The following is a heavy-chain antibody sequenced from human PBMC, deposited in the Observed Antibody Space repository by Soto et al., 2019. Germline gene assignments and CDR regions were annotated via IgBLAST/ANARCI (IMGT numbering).Heavy chain of an antibody. CDR3: AKGATWIQLWLAPGSD. Sequence: QVQLVESGGGVVQPGRSLRLSCAASGFTFSSYGMHWVRQAPGKGLGWVAVISYDGSNKYYADSVKGRFTISRDNSKNTLYLQMNSLRAEDTAVYYCAKGATWIQLWLAPGSDWGQGTLVTVSS. D-gene: IGHD5-18*01. V-gene: IGHV3-30*18. CDR1: GFTFSSYG. CDR2: ISYDGSNK. J-gene: IGHJ4*02.